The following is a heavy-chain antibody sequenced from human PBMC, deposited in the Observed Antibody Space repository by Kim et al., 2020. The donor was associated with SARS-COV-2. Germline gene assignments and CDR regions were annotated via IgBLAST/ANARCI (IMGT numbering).Heavy chain of an antibody. V-gene: IGHV5-51*01. D-gene: IGHD3-9*01. CDR3: ARHSWYPGVKYDILTGYYRSGAFDI. CDR2: IYPGDSDT. Sequence: GESLKISCKGSGYSFTSYWIGWVRQMPGKGLEWMGIIYPGDSDTRYSPSFQGQVTISADKSISTAYLQWSSLKASDTAMYYCARHSWYPGVKYDILTGYYRSGAFDIWGQGTMVTVSS. CDR1: GYSFTSYW. J-gene: IGHJ3*02.